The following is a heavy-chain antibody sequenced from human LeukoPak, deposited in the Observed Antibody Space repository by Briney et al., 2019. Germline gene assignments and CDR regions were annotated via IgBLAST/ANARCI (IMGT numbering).Heavy chain of an antibody. CDR2: INTDGRTT. Sequence: PGGSLRLSCAASGFTFSDYRMYWVRQPPGKGLVWDSYINTDGRTTKYADSVRGRFTISRDNAKNTLYLQMNSLRAEDTAVYYCARGGGGLGVWGQGTTVTVSS. CDR1: GFTFSDYR. J-gene: IGHJ6*02. CDR3: ARGGGGLGV. V-gene: IGHV3-74*03.